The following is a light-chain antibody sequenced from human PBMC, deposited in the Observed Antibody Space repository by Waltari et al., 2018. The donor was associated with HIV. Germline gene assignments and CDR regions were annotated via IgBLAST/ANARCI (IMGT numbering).Light chain of an antibody. CDR3: QQSYSPPLT. J-gene: IGKJ3*01. CDR2: AAS. CDR1: QSVNSD. V-gene: IGKV1-39*01. Sequence: DLPMPHSLSSLSASVGDRVIITFRPSQSVNSDLNGYQQKPGKATNLLCFAASTLQSGVPSRFSGSGSGTDFALTISSLQPEDFASYYCQQSYSPPLTFGPGTKVDMK.